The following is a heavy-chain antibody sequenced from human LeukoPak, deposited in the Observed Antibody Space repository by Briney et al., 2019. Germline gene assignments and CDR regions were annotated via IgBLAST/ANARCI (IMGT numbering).Heavy chain of an antibody. D-gene: IGHD6-19*01. Sequence: SDTLSLTCSVCGGSLRSYYWRCMRQPAGEGVEGIGRIYTSGSTNYNPSLKSRVTMSVDTSKNQFSLKLSSVTAADTAVYYCASSGWEDGFDYWGQGTLVTVSS. CDR3: ASSGWEDGFDY. CDR2: IYTSGST. J-gene: IGHJ4*02. V-gene: IGHV4-4*07. CDR1: GGSLRSYY.